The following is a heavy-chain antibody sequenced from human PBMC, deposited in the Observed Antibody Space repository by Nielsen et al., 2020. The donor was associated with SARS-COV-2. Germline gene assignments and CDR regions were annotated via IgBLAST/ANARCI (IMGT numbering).Heavy chain of an antibody. D-gene: IGHD6-13*01. CDR2: IIPIFGTA. V-gene: IGHV1-69*06. J-gene: IGHJ4*02. CDR3: ATTSFGGAAAD. Sequence: SVKVSCKASGGTFSSYAISWVRQAPGQGLEWMGGIIPIFGTANYAQKFQGRVTMTEDTSTDTAYMELSSLRSEDTAVYYCATTSFGGAAADWGQGTLVTVSS. CDR1: GGTFSSYA.